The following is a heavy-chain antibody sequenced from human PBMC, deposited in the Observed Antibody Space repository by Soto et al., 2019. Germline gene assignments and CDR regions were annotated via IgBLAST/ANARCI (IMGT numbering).Heavy chain of an antibody. CDR3: ARHYYDSSAYQFVRLDF. V-gene: IGHV4-30-4*01. CDR1: GGSISSGNYY. CDR2: IYYSGTT. D-gene: IGHD3-22*01. Sequence: PSETLSLTCTVSGGSISSGNYYWSWIRQPPGKGLEWIGYIYYSGTTYSNPSLNGRVTISVDTSKNQFSLKLSSVTAADTALYYCARHYYDSSAYQFVRLDFWGQGTLVTVSS. J-gene: IGHJ4*02.